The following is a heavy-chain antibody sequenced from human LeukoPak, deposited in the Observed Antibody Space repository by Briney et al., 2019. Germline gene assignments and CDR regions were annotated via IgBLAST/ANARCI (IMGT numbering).Heavy chain of an antibody. J-gene: IGHJ4*02. V-gene: IGHV3-74*01. CDR3: TKGVLGRTQSVSAGLDH. D-gene: IGHD7-27*01. CDR1: GFTFSSYW. CDR2: VNTDGSST. Sequence: GGSLRLSCAASGFTFSSYWMHWVRQAPGEGLVWVSRVNTDGSSTSYADSVKGRFTISRDNSRNTLYLQMNSLRVEDTAVYYCTKGVLGRTQSVSAGLDHWGQGTLVTVSS.